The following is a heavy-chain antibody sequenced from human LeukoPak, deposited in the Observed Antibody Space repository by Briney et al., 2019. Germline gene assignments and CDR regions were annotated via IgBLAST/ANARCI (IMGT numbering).Heavy chain of an antibody. J-gene: IGHJ6*02. D-gene: IGHD3-10*01. CDR3: ARCYTYGTTWFGGLDV. V-gene: IGHV3-23*01. CDR2: IRGGGSDT. Sequence: GGSLRLSCAASGFTFSSNTMTWVRQVSGKGLEWVSSIRGGGSDTHYAGTVRGRFTISRDNSKNTLYLQMNSLRAEDAAVYYCARCYTYGTTWFGGLDVWGQGTTVTVSS. CDR1: GFTFSSNT.